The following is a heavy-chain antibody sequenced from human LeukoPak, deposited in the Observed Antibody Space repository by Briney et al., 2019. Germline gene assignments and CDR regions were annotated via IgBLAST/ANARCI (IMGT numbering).Heavy chain of an antibody. CDR2: IYYSGST. V-gene: IGHV4-39*07. CDR3: ARARRVDDFWSGYVQYGNWFDP. Sequence: PSETLSLTCTVSGGSISSSSYYWGWIRQPPGKGLEWIGSIYYSGSTYYNPSLKSRVTISVDTSKNQFSLKLSSVTAADTAVYYCARARRVDDFWSGYVQYGNWFDPWGQGTLVTVSS. CDR1: GGSISSSSYY. J-gene: IGHJ5*02. D-gene: IGHD3-3*01.